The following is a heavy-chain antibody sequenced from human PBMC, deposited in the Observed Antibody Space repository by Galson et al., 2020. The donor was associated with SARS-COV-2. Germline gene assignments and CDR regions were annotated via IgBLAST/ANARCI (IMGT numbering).Heavy chain of an antibody. CDR2: IYYSGST. CDR3: ARIISVGIFGVVNWFDP. Sequence: ETLETLSLTCTVSGGSISSGGYYWSWIRQHPGKGLEWIGYIYYSGSTYYNPSLKSRVTISVDTSKNQFSLKLSSVTAADTAVYYCARIISVGIFGVVNWFDPWGQGTLVTVSS. D-gene: IGHD3-3*01. J-gene: IGHJ5*02. V-gene: IGHV4-31*03. CDR1: GGSISSGGYY.